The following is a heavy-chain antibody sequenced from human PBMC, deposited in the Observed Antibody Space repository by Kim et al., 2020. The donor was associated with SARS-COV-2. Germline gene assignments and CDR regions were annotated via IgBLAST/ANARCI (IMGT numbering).Heavy chain of an antibody. CDR3: AGWIAVAVYNWFDP. V-gene: IGHV4-31*02. J-gene: IGHJ5*02. D-gene: IGHD6-19*01. Sequence: NPALKSRVTISVDTSKNQFSLKLSSVTAADTAVYYCAGWIAVAVYNWFDPWGQGTLVTVSS.